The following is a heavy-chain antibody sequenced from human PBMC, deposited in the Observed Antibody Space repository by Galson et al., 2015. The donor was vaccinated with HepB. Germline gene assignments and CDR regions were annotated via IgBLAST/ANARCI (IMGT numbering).Heavy chain of an antibody. V-gene: IGHV1-46*01. CDR2: INPSGGST. CDR1: GYTFTSYY. D-gene: IGHD3-16*02. J-gene: IGHJ4*02. Sequence: SVKVSCKASGYTFTSYYMHWVRQAPGQGLEWMGIINPSGGSTSYAQKFQGRVTMTRDTSTSTVYMELSSLRSEDTAVYYCATSSWLYQPSRTPIVDYWGQGTLVTVSS. CDR3: ATSSWLYQPSRTPIVDY.